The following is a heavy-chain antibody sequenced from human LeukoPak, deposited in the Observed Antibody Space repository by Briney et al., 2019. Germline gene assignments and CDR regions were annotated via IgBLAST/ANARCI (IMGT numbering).Heavy chain of an antibody. V-gene: IGHV3-74*01. CDR1: GFTFSNYW. Sequence: GGSLRLSCAASGFTFSNYWMHWVRQAPGKGLVWVSRSNSDGSSTTSADSVKGRFTISRDNAKHTLYLQMNSLRAEDTAVYYCAKGGATVIDYWGQGTLVTVSS. CDR2: SNSDGSST. J-gene: IGHJ4*02. D-gene: IGHD4-17*01. CDR3: AKGGATVIDY.